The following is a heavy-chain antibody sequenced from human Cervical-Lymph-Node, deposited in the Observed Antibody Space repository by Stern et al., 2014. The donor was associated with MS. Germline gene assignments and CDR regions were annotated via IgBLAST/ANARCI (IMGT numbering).Heavy chain of an antibody. J-gene: IGHJ4*02. V-gene: IGHV5-51*03. CDR1: GFSFTGYW. CDR3: ARWEVAADY. CDR2: IYPGDSAT. D-gene: IGHD6-19*01. Sequence: EVQLVESGAEVKKPGESLKISCKGSGFSFTGYWIGWGRQLPGKGLEWMGMIYPGDSATRYSPSFQGQVTMSVDKSISPAYLQWISLKASDTAMYYCARWEVAADYWGQGTLVTVSS.